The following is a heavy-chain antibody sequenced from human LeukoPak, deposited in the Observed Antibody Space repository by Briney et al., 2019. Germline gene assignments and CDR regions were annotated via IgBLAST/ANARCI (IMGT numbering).Heavy chain of an antibody. J-gene: IGHJ4*02. CDR1: RFTFSSYS. Sequence: GGSLRLSCAASRFTFSSYSMNWVRQAPGKGLEWVSSISSSSSYIYYADSVKGRFTISRDNAKNSLYLQMNSLRAEDTAVYYCATRHGIAAAGTPDYWGQGTLVTVSS. V-gene: IGHV3-21*01. D-gene: IGHD6-13*01. CDR3: ATRHGIAAAGTPDY. CDR2: ISSSSSYI.